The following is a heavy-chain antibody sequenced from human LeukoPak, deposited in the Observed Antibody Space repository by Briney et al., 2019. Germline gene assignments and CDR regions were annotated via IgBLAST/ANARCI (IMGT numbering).Heavy chain of an antibody. D-gene: IGHD6-19*01. CDR2: IYYSGST. J-gene: IGHJ4*02. CDR3: ASISIAVAGTGYFDY. V-gene: IGHV4-59*08. Sequence: SETLSLTCTVSGGSISSYYWSWIRQPPGKGLEWIGYIYYSGSTNYNPSLKSRVTISVDTSKNQFSLKLSSVTAADTAVYYCASISIAVAGTGYFDYWGQGTLVTVSS. CDR1: GGSISSYY.